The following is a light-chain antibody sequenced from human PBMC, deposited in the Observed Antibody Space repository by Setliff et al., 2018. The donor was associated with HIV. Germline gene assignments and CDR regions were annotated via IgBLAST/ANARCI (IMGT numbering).Light chain of an antibody. Sequence: QSVLTQPPSASGSPGQPVTISCTGTSSDVGAYYSVSWYQQHPGKAPKLIIYEVSKRPSGVPDRFSGSESGNTASLTVSGLQTEDEADYYCSSYAGSNNYVFGTGTKV. J-gene: IGLJ1*01. CDR3: SSYAGSNNYV. CDR2: EVS. CDR1: SSDVGAYYS. V-gene: IGLV2-8*01.